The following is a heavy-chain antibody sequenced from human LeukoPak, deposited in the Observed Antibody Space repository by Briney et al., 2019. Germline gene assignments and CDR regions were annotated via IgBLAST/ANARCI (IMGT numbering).Heavy chain of an antibody. V-gene: IGHV3-48*03. CDR3: ARESIAVAGAPFDY. J-gene: IGHJ4*02. CDR1: GFTFSSYE. Sequence: GGSLRLSCAASGFTFSSYEMNWVRQAPGKGLEWVSSISSGSTIYDANSVKGRFTISRDNAKNSLYLQMNSLRAEDTAVYYCARESIAVAGAPFDYWGQGTLVTVSS. D-gene: IGHD6-19*01. CDR2: ISSGSTI.